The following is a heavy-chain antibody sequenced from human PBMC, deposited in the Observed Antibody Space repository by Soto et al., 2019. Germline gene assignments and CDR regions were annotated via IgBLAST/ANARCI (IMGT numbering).Heavy chain of an antibody. Sequence: SQTLSLTCAISGDSVSSNSAAWNWIRQSPSRGLEWLGRTYYRSKWYNDYAVSVKSRITINPDTSKNQFSLQLNSVTPEDTAVYYCAREVGYCSGGSCYQPFDPWGQGTLVTVSS. J-gene: IGHJ5*02. CDR1: GDSVSSNSAA. CDR2: TYYRSKWYN. D-gene: IGHD2-15*01. V-gene: IGHV6-1*01. CDR3: AREVGYCSGGSCYQPFDP.